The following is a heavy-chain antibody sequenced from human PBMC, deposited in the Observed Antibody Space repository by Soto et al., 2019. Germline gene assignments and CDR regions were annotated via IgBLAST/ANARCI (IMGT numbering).Heavy chain of an antibody. J-gene: IGHJ6*02. V-gene: IGHV3-30*04. Sequence: QVQLVASGGGVVQPGGSLRLSCTTSGFLFNTYSMHWVRQAPGKGLEWVAVMSHDGRKTYYADSVKGRFTISRDNSKNTLYLEMNSLGTDDTAVYYCARPGSGYDVLTGQYFFYFHAMDVWGQGTTVTVSS. CDR2: MSHDGRKT. CDR1: GFLFNTYS. D-gene: IGHD3-9*01. CDR3: ARPGSGYDVLTGQYFFYFHAMDV.